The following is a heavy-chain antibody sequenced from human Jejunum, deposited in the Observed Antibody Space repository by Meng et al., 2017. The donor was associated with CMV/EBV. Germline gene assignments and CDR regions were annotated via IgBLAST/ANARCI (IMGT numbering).Heavy chain of an antibody. CDR1: GFTFSDSY. Sequence: QVQLVESGGGLVQPGGARRLSCAASGFTFSDSYMSWIRQAPGKGLECLSYISGNSADTNYADSVRGRFTTSRDNAKNSLYLQMNSLRAEDTAIYYCARTARLLDYWGQGSLVTVSS. D-gene: IGHD6-25*01. V-gene: IGHV3-11*05. J-gene: IGHJ4*02. CDR3: ARTARLLDY. CDR2: ISGNSADT.